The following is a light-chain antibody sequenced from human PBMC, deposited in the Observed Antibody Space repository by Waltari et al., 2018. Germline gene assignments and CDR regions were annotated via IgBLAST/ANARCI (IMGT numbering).Light chain of an antibody. J-gene: IGKJ4*01. Sequence: EILVTQSPATLSVSPGDRVTLSCRASQNVGTSLAWYQQKPGQTPRLLIFGAYSRASGVPARFSGSGSGTDFTLAISSLQSEDFAVYYCQQYEDWPRHSFGGGTKVQIE. CDR2: GAY. CDR3: QQYEDWPRHS. CDR1: QNVGTS. V-gene: IGKV3-15*01.